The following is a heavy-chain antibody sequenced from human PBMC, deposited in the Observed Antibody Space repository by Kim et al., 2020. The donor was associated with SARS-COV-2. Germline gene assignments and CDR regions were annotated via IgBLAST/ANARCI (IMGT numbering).Heavy chain of an antibody. CDR3: AKHEGDGGGSPLDF. V-gene: IGHV3-33*06. Sequence: GGSLRLSCEASGFTFSRNAMHWVRQAPGKGLEWVAGIWFDGNNKYYGDSVKGRFTVSRDNSKNTLDLQMNSLRVEDTAVYYCAKHEGDGGGSPLDFRGQGTPVTVSS. D-gene: IGHD3-16*01. CDR2: IWFDGNNK. J-gene: IGHJ4*02. CDR1: GFTFSRNA.